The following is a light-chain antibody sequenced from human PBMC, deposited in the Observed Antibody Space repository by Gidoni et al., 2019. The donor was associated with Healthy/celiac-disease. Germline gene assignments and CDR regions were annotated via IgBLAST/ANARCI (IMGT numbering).Light chain of an antibody. CDR1: QSLFHTNGYNY. J-gene: IGKJ4*01. CDR3: KQNRRAPLT. Sequence: VMTPSPLSLSVTPGESDSISCTSSQSLFHTNGYNYLAWYLKKPGQSPQLLIYWGSHRAPGVPERFSGSGSGTEFTLTISRVEAEDVGVYFCKQNRRAPLTFGGGTKVE. CDR2: WGS. V-gene: IGKV2-28*01.